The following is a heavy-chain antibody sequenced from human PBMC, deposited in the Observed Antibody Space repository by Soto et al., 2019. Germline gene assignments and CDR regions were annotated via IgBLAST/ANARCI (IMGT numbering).Heavy chain of an antibody. CDR1: GGSISSSSYY. V-gene: IGHV4-39*01. J-gene: IGHJ6*02. CDR3: ATRFDSSSWLGYYYYCGMDV. Sequence: SETLSLTCTVSGGSISSSSYYWGWIRQPPGKGLEWIGSIYYSGSTHYNPSLKSRVTISVDTSKNQFSLKLSSVTAADTAVYYCATRFDSSSWLGYYYYCGMDVWGQGTTVTVSS. D-gene: IGHD6-13*01. CDR2: IYYSGST.